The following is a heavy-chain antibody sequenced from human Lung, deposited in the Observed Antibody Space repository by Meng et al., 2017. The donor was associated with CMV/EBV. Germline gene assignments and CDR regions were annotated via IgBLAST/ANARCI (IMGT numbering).Heavy chain of an antibody. J-gene: IGHJ4*02. V-gene: IGHV3-30-3*01. CDR2: ISYDGSNK. D-gene: IGHD3-3*01. Sequence: GGSLRPSWPASGFTFRSYDMHWVRQAPGKGLEWVAVISYDGSNKYYADSVKGRFTISRDNSKNTLYLQMNSLRAEDTAVSYCARDPYDFWSGYRSLDSWGQGTLVTVSS. CDR3: ARDPYDFWSGYRSLDS. CDR1: GFTFRSYD.